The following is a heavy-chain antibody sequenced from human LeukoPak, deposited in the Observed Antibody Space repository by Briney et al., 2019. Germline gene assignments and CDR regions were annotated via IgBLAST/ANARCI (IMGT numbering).Heavy chain of an antibody. V-gene: IGHV3-21*01. Sequence: PGGSLRLSCAASGFTFSSYSMNWVRQAPGKGLEWVSSISSSSSYIYYADSVKGRFTISRDNAKNSLYLQMNSLRAEDTAVYYCARDTLTKPAAAAFDIWGQGTMVTVSS. J-gene: IGHJ3*02. D-gene: IGHD2-2*01. CDR1: GFTFSSYS. CDR2: ISSSSSYI. CDR3: ARDTLTKPAAAAFDI.